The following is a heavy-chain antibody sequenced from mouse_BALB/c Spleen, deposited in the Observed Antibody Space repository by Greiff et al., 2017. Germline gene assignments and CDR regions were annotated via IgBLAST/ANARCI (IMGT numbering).Heavy chain of an antibody. CDR3: ARELRGYFDV. D-gene: IGHD2-4*01. CDR2: ISSGGST. Sequence: EVQGVESGGGLVKPGGSLKLSCAASGFTFSSYAMSWVRQTPEKRLEWVASISSGGSTYYPDSVKGRFTISRDNARNILYLQMSSLRSEDTAMYYCARELRGYFDVWGAGTTVTVSS. V-gene: IGHV5-6-5*01. CDR1: GFTFSSYA. J-gene: IGHJ1*01.